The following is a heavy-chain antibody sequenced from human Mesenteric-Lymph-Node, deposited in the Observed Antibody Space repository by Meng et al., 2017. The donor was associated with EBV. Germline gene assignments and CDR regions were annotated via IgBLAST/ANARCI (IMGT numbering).Heavy chain of an antibody. CDR1: GGSISSGGYY. CDR2: IHDSGST. CDR3: ARASYGSGSPLGESWFDP. J-gene: IGHJ5*02. V-gene: IGHV4-31*03. D-gene: IGHD3-10*01. Sequence: QVPTQESGPVLVKPSQTLSLTCTVSGGSISSGGYYWSWIRQHPGKGLEWIGYIHDSGSTYYNPSLKSRVTISADTSKNQFSLKLSSVTAADTAVYYCARASYGSGSPLGESWFDPWGQGTLVTVFS.